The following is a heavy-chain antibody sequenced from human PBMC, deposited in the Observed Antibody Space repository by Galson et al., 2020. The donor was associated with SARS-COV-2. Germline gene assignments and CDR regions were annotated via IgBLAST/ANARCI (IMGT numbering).Heavy chain of an antibody. CDR1: GFTFSSYT. D-gene: IGHD3-3*01. J-gene: IGHJ4*02. Sequence: GGSLRLSCAASGFTFSSYTMHWVRQAPGKGLEWVAIISYAGSNKYYADSVTGRFNISRDNSKNTLYLRMNSLRAEDTAVYYCARAGGNYDFWCCYSLSYFDYWGQGTLFTVSS. CDR2: ISYAGSNK. V-gene: IGHV3-30-3*01. CDR3: ARAGGNYDFWCCYSLSYFDY.